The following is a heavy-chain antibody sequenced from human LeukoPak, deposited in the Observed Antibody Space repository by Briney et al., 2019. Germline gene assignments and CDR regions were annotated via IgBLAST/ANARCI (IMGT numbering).Heavy chain of an antibody. CDR3: ASPTGTRARDAFDI. V-gene: IGHV1-2*02. Sequence: ASVKVSCKASGYTFTGYYMHWVRQAPGQGLEWMGWINPNSGGTNYAQKFQGRVTMTRDTSISTAYMELSRLRSDDTVVYYCASPTGTRARDAFDIWGQGTMVTVSS. CDR2: INPNSGGT. J-gene: IGHJ3*02. CDR1: GYTFTGYY. D-gene: IGHD1-1*01.